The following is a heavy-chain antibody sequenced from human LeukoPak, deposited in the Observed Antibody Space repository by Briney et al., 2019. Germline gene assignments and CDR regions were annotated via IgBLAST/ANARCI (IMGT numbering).Heavy chain of an antibody. Sequence: PGGSLRLSCAASGFTFSNYWMHWVRQDPGKGLVWVSFINPDGSTTNYADSVKGRFTISRDNAKNALYLQMNSLRAEDTAVYYCAKDSTYDYSLFYYYYYMDVWCKGTTVTISS. CDR1: GFTFSNYW. D-gene: IGHD4-11*01. CDR2: INPDGSTT. V-gene: IGHV3-74*01. J-gene: IGHJ6*03. CDR3: AKDSTYDYSLFYYYYYMDV.